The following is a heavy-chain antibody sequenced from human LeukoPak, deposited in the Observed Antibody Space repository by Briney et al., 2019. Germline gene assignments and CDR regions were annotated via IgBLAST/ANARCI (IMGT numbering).Heavy chain of an antibody. V-gene: IGHV3-9*03. J-gene: IGHJ3*02. Sequence: GGSLRLSCAASGFTFDDYAMHWVRQAPGKGLEWVSGISWNSGSIGYADSVKGRFTISRDNAKNSLYLQMNSLRAEDMALYYCSRSPGIAAAIDIWGQGTMVTVSS. CDR2: ISWNSGSI. CDR3: SRSPGIAAAIDI. D-gene: IGHD6-13*01. CDR1: GFTFDDYA.